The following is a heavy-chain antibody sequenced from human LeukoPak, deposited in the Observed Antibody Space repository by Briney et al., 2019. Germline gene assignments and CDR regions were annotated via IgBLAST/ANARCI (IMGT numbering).Heavy chain of an antibody. CDR3: AKPLTGTISYINV. CDR2: ILGGAGDRA. V-gene: IGHV3-23*01. Sequence: GGSLTLSCAAAAFTVSTSAMNSVRQAPGKGLEWVASILGGAGDRAYSSDSVKGRFNVPTKNSYHTRYHHLSRLRTEDTAVYYCAKPLTGTISYINVWGKGTLVAVSS. J-gene: IGHJ6*03. CDR1: AFTVSTSA. D-gene: IGHD1-7*01.